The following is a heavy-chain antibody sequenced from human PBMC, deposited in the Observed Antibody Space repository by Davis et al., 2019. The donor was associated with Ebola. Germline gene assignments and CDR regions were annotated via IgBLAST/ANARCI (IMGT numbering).Heavy chain of an antibody. Sequence: GESLKISCAASGFTFSSYSMNWLRQAPGKGLEWVGRINSKTDGGTTDYAAPVKGRFTISRDDSKNTLYLQMNSLKTEDTAVYYCTTDRGSYFYYYYYGMDVWGQGTTVTVSS. V-gene: IGHV3-15*01. CDR3: TTDRGSYFYYYYYGMDV. CDR2: INSKTDGGTT. J-gene: IGHJ6*02. D-gene: IGHD1-26*01. CDR1: GFTFSSYS.